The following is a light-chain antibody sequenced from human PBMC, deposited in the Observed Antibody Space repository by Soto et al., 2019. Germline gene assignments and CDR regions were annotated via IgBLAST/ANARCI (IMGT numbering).Light chain of an antibody. CDR3: QQHKEWPLT. CDR2: TVS. Sequence: IVMTQSPATLSVSPGERATLSCRASQSVDSYLAWYQQKPGQPPSLLIYTVSTRATGIPARFSGSGSGTEFTLTISSLQSEDCAVYYCQQHKEWPLTFGGGTKVDIK. CDR1: QSVDSY. V-gene: IGKV3-15*01. J-gene: IGKJ4*01.